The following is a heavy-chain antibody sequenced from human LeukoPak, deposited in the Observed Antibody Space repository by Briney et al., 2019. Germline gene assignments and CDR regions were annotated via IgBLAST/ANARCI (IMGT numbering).Heavy chain of an antibody. Sequence: GGSLRLSCAASGFTFSSYAMSWVRQAPGKGLEWVSAISGSGGSTYYADSVKGRFTIPRDNSKNTLYLQMNSLRAEDTAVYYCAKVLLRYDSSGYYGDYWGQGTLVTVSS. V-gene: IGHV3-23*01. J-gene: IGHJ4*02. CDR1: GFTFSSYA. CDR3: AKVLLRYDSSGYYGDY. CDR2: ISGSGGST. D-gene: IGHD3-22*01.